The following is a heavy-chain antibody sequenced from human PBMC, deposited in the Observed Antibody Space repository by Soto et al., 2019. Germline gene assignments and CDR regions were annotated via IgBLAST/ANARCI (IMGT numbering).Heavy chain of an antibody. Sequence: GGSLRLSCAASGFTFSSYWMSWVRQAPGKGLEWVANIKQDGSEKYYVDSVKGRFTISRDNAKNSLYLQMNSLRAEDTAVYYCARAKWELRVEWFDPWGQGTLVTVSS. CDR3: ARAKWELRVEWFDP. CDR1: GFTFSSYW. CDR2: IKQDGSEK. V-gene: IGHV3-7*05. D-gene: IGHD1-26*01. J-gene: IGHJ5*02.